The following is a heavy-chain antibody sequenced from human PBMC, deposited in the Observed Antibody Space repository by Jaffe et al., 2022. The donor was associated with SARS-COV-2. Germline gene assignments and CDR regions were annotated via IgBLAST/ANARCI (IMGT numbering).Heavy chain of an antibody. CDR1: GFTFSDSA. V-gene: IGHV3-73*01. CDR3: TSMYAGSPFFDY. CDR2: IRSKANTYAT. Sequence: EVQLVESGGGLVQPGGSLKLSCAASGFTFSDSAMHWVRQASGKGLEWVGRIRSKANTYATSYAASVKGRFTISRDDSKNTAYLQMNSLKTEDTAVYYCTSMYAGSPFFDYWGQGTLVTVSS. D-gene: IGHD2-8*01. J-gene: IGHJ4*02.